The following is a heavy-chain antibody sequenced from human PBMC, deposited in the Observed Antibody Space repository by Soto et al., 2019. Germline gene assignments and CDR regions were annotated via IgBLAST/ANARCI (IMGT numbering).Heavy chain of an antibody. Sequence: TSETLSLTCAVSGYSISSGYYWGWIRQPPGKGLEWIGSIYHSGSTYYNPSLKSRVTISVDTSKNQFSLKLSSVTAADTAVYYCARASLAVAAPGWFDPWGQGTLVTVSS. D-gene: IGHD6-19*01. J-gene: IGHJ5*02. V-gene: IGHV4-38-2*01. CDR1: GYSISSGYY. CDR3: ARASLAVAAPGWFDP. CDR2: IYHSGST.